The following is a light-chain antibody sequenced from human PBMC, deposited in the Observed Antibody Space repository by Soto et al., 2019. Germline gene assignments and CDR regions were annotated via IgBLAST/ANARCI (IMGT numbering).Light chain of an antibody. CDR2: GAS. V-gene: IGKV3-20*01. CDR1: QSVSSNY. CDR3: QQYGSSPLFT. Sequence: EIVLTQSPGTLSLSPGERATLSCRASQSVSSNYLAWYQQRPGQAPRLLIYGASSRATGIPDRFSGSGSGTDFTLTISRLEREDFAVYYCQQYGSSPLFTFGPGTKVDIK. J-gene: IGKJ3*01.